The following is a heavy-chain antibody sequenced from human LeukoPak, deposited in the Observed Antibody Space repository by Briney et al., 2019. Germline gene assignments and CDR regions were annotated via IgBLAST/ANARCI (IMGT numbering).Heavy chain of an antibody. D-gene: IGHD3-10*01. V-gene: IGHV4-38-2*02. CDR2: MYHSGTT. J-gene: IGHJ4*02. CDR3: ARVLDYYGSGTRDFDY. CDR1: GGSISSYY. Sequence: PSETLSPTCTVSGGSISSYYWGWIRQPPGKGLEWIGSMYHSGTTSYNPSLKSRVTMAVDTSKNQFSLELTSVTAADTAVYYCARVLDYYGSGTRDFDYWGQGTLVTVSS.